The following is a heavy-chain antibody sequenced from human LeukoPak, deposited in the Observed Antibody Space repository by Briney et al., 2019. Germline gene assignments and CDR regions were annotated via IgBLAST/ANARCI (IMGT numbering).Heavy chain of an antibody. CDR1: GYTFTSYG. V-gene: IGHV1-18*01. J-gene: IGHJ6*03. D-gene: IGHD6-13*01. Sequence: ASVKVSCKASGYTFTSYGISWVRQAPGQGLEWMGWISAYNGNTNYAKKLQGRVTMTTDTSTSTAYMELRSLRSDDTAVYYCARDSSSSSWTPIVSYYYMDVWGKGTTVTVSS. CDR2: ISAYNGNT. CDR3: ARDSSSSSWTPIVSYYYMDV.